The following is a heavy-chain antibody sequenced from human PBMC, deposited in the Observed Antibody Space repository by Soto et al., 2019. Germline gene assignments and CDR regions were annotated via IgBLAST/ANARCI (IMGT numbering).Heavy chain of an antibody. D-gene: IGHD4-17*01. Sequence: PGGSLRLSCAASGFTFSSYGMHWVRQAPGKGLEWVAVISYDGSNKYYADSVKGRFTISRDNSKNTLYLQMNSLRAEDTAVYYCAKDGTVTTLDYWGQGTLVTVSS. CDR1: GFTFSSYG. V-gene: IGHV3-30*18. CDR2: ISYDGSNK. CDR3: AKDGTVTTLDY. J-gene: IGHJ4*02.